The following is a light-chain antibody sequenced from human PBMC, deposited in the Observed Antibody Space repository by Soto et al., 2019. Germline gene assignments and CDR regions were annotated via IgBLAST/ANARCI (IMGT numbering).Light chain of an antibody. Sequence: DIPMTQSPSSLSASVGDRVTITCRASQSIAIYLNWYQQKPGKAPKLLIYAASSLQSGVPSRFSGSGSATDFTLTISSLQPEDFATYFCQQSYTTPRTFGQGTKVEIK. V-gene: IGKV1-39*01. CDR1: QSIAIY. CDR2: AAS. J-gene: IGKJ1*01. CDR3: QQSYTTPRT.